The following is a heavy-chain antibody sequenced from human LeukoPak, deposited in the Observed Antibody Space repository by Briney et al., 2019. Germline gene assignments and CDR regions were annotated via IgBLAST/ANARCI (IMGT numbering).Heavy chain of an antibody. CDR1: GGSISSSSYY. CDR3: ARDTGGYCSGGSCSMFDH. Sequence: SETLSLTCSVSGGSISSSSYYWGWIRQPPGMGLEWIGSIYYSGSTYYNPSLKSRVTISVDTSKNQFSLKLSSVTAADTAVYYCARDTGGYCSGGSCSMFDHWGQGTLVTVCS. D-gene: IGHD2-15*01. CDR2: IYYSGST. J-gene: IGHJ4*02. V-gene: IGHV4-39*07.